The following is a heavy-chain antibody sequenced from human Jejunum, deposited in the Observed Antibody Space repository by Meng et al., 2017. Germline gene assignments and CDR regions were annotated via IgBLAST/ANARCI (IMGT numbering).Heavy chain of an antibody. D-gene: IGHD2-15*01. CDR3: ARNGAYSADH. V-gene: IGHV4-4*02. CDR1: GASISSGYW. Sequence: QVELQEAAPGRVEPSGTLSLSCAVSGASISSGYWWSWVRQPPGKGLEWIGEIHHGGDTNYNPSLKSRVTISVDKSNNQYSLRLTSVTAADTAMYYCARNGAYSADHWGQGTLVTVSS. J-gene: IGHJ4*02. CDR2: IHHGGDT.